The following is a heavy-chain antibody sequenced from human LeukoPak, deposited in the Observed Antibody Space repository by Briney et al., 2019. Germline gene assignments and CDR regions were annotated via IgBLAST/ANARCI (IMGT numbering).Heavy chain of an antibody. D-gene: IGHD2-21*01. V-gene: IGHV3-9*01. CDR3: AKDRGYSDYYGMDV. CDR2: ISWNSGSI. J-gene: IGHJ6*02. Sequence: PGRSLRLSCAASGFTFDDYAMHWVRQAPGKGLEWVSGISWNSGSIGYADCVKGRFTISRDNAKNSLYLQMNSLRAEDTALYYCAKDRGYSDYYGMDVWGQGTTVTVSS. CDR1: GFTFDDYA.